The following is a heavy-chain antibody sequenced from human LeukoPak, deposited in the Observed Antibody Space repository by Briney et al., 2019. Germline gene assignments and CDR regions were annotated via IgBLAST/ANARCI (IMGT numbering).Heavy chain of an antibody. D-gene: IGHD3-10*01. CDR1: GFTFTNVW. J-gene: IGHJ4*02. Sequence: GGSLRLSCAASGFTFTNVWMSWVRQAPGKGLEWVANINQDGTEKYYVDSVKGRFTISRDYAKNSLYLQMNSLRVEDTAVYYCAKVAKYYYGPETYYFFEQWGQGTPVTASS. V-gene: IGHV3-7*01. CDR3: AKVAKYYYGPETYYFFEQ. CDR2: INQDGTEK.